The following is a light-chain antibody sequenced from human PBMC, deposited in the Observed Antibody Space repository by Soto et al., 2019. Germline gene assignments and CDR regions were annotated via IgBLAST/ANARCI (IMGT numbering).Light chain of an antibody. V-gene: IGLV2-14*01. CDR1: SSDVGGYNY. J-gene: IGLJ1*01. CDR2: EVS. Sequence: QSALTQPASVSGSPGQSITISCTGTSSDVGGYNYVSWYQHHPGKAPKLMIHEVSDRPSGISNRFSGSKSGNTASLTISGLQDEEEADYYCSSYTSATTYVFGTGTKVTVL. CDR3: SSYTSATTYV.